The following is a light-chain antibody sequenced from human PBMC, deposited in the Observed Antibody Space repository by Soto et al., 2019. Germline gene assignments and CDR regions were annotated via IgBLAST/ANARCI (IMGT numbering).Light chain of an antibody. J-gene: IGKJ2*01. CDR1: QWIHIF. V-gene: IGKV1-9*01. CDR2: DAS. CDR3: QQRNSYPRT. Sequence: QLPTSASFFPSSGDNRVTSTRLASQWIHIFLAWFQPNPGKAPKLLISDASTWQSGVPSGFSGSGSETECTLTLTSLQPEDSATCYCQQRNSYPRTFGQGTKVEIK.